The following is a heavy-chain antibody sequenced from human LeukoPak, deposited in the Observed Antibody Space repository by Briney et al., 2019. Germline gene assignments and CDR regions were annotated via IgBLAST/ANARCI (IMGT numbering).Heavy chain of an antibody. CDR3: ARDPVSTTMVRGIGYFDY. CDR1: GFTFSSYA. J-gene: IGHJ4*02. Sequence: QSGGSLRLSCAASGFTFSSYAMHWVRQAPGKGLEWVAVISYDGSNKYYADSVKGRFTISRDNSKNTLYLQMNSLRAEDTAVYYCARDPVSTTMVRGIGYFDYWGQGTLVTVSS. D-gene: IGHD3-10*01. CDR2: ISYDGSNK. V-gene: IGHV3-30-3*01.